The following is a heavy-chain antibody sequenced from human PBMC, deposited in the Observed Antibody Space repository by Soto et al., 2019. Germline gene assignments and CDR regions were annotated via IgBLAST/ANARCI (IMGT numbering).Heavy chain of an antibody. J-gene: IGHJ6*02. D-gene: IGHD3-3*01. CDR3: ARGSRLGGVDSYYYGMDV. CDR1: GYTFTSYY. CDR2: INPSGGST. V-gene: IGHV1-46*01. Sequence: ASVKVSCKASGYTFTSYYMHWVRQAPGQGLEWMGIINPSGGSTSYAQKFQGRVTMTRDTSTSTVYMELSSLRSEDTAVYYCARGSRLGGVDSYYYGMDVWGQGTTVTVSS.